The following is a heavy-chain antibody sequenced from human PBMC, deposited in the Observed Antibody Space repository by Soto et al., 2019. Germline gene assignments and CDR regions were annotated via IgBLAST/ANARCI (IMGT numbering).Heavy chain of an antibody. V-gene: IGHV4-31*03. Sequence: PSETLSLTCTVSGGSISSGGYYWSWIRQHPGKGLEWIGYIYYSGSTYYNPSLKSRVTISVDTSKNQFSLKLSSVTAADTAVYYCARDSGYCRSTSCRRTNWFDPWGQGTLVTVSS. CDR3: ARDSGYCRSTSCRRTNWFDP. D-gene: IGHD2-2*01. J-gene: IGHJ5*02. CDR2: IYYSGST. CDR1: GGSISSGGYY.